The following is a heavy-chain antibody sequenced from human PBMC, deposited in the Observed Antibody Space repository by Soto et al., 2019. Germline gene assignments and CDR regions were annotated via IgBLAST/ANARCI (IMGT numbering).Heavy chain of an antibody. D-gene: IGHD4-17*01. J-gene: IGHJ4*02. V-gene: IGHV1-69*15. Sequence: QVQLVQSGAEVKKPGSSVKVSCKASGGTFSSYSINWVRQAPGQGLEWMGRIIPIFGTANYAQKFQARVTITADESTSTAYMELSSLRSQDTAVYYCARDAWMDYGDSVSPFDSWGQGTLVSVSA. CDR1: GGTFSSYS. CDR3: ARDAWMDYGDSVSPFDS. CDR2: IIPIFGTA.